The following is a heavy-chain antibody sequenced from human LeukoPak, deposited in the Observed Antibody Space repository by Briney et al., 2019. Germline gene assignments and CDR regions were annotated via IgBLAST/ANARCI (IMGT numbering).Heavy chain of an antibody. Sequence: PGGSLRLSRAASGFTFSSYSMNWVRQAPGKGLEWVSYISSSSSTIYYADSVKGRFTISRDNAKNSLYLQMNSLRAEDTAVYYCARDDVDTAMVLDYWGQGTLVTVSS. CDR3: ARDDVDTAMVLDY. V-gene: IGHV3-48*04. J-gene: IGHJ4*02. D-gene: IGHD5-18*01. CDR2: ISSSSSTI. CDR1: GFTFSSYS.